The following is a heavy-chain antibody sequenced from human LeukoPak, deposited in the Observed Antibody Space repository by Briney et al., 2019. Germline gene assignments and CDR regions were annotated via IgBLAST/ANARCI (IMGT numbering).Heavy chain of an antibody. Sequence: AGGSLRLSCAASGFTFSSYEMNWVRQAPGKGLEWVSYISSSGSTIYYADSVKGRFTISRDNAKNSLYLQMNSLRAEDTAVYYCAREFRGPSSGWHRGYWYFDLWGRATLVTVSS. J-gene: IGHJ2*01. CDR2: ISSSGSTI. CDR1: GFTFSSYE. V-gene: IGHV3-48*03. D-gene: IGHD6-19*01. CDR3: AREFRGPSSGWHRGYWYFDL.